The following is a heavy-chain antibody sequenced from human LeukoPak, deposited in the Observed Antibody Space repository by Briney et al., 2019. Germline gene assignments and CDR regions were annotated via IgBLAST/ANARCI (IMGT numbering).Heavy chain of an antibody. CDR3: TRGAPWSGYSLSFDC. CDR1: GGSISGYY. V-gene: IGHV4-4*07. J-gene: IGHJ4*02. CDR2: IYTSGST. Sequence: SETLSLTCTVSGGSISGYYWSWIRQPAGKGLEWIGRIYTSGSTNYNPSLKNRVTMSVDTSKNQFSLKLTSVTAADAAVYYCTRGAPWSGYSLSFDCWGQGTLVTVSS. D-gene: IGHD3-3*01.